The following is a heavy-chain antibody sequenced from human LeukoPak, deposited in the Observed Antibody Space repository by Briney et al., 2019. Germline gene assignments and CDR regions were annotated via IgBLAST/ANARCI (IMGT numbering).Heavy chain of an antibody. V-gene: IGHV4-34*01. CDR1: GGSFSGYY. J-gene: IGHJ4*02. CDR2: INHSGST. D-gene: IGHD6-13*01. CDR3: ARVRSSWYVSDFDY. Sequence: PSETLSLTCAVYGGSFSGYYWSWIRQPPGKGLEWIGEINHSGSTNYSPSLKSRVTISVDTSKNQFSLKLSSVTAADTAVYYCARVRSSWYVSDFDYWGQGTLVTVSS.